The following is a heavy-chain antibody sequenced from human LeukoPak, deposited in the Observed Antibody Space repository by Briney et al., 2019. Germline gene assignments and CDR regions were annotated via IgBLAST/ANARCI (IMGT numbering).Heavy chain of an antibody. CDR3: AKGEGYCSSTSCPLDY. V-gene: IGHV3-23*01. CDR2: ISGSGGST. D-gene: IGHD2-2*01. Sequence: GGSLRLSCAASGFTFSSYTMSWVRQAPGKGLEWVSAISGSGGSTYYADSVKGRFTISRDNSKDTLYLQMNSLRAEDTAVYYCAKGEGYCSSTSCPLDYWGQGTLVTVSS. J-gene: IGHJ4*02. CDR1: GFTFSSYT.